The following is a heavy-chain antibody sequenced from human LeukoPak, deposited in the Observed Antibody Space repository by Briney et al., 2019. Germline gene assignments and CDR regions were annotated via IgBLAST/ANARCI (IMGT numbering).Heavy chain of an antibody. J-gene: IGHJ6*02. D-gene: IGHD2-2*01. CDR1: GFTFSSYG. Sequence: PGGSPRLSCAASGFTFSSYGMHWVRQAPGKGLEWVAVISYDGSNKYYADSVKGRFTISRDNSKNTLYLQMNSLRAEDTAVYYCAKVALGYCSSTSCHASGMDVWGQGTTVTVSS. V-gene: IGHV3-30*18. CDR3: AKVALGYCSSTSCHASGMDV. CDR2: ISYDGSNK.